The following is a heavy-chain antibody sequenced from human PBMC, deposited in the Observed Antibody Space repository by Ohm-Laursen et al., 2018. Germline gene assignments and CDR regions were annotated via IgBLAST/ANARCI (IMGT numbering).Heavy chain of an antibody. CDR1: GASISSYY. D-gene: IGHD2-2*01. Sequence: SDTLSLTCTVSGASISSYYWTWIRQPPGKGLEWIGYIYYSGSTNYNPSLKSRVTISVDTSKNQFSLKLSSVTAADTAVYYCARGLRQVRTLDAFDIWGQGAMVTVSS. J-gene: IGHJ3*02. CDR3: ARGLRQVRTLDAFDI. V-gene: IGHV4-59*12. CDR2: IYYSGST.